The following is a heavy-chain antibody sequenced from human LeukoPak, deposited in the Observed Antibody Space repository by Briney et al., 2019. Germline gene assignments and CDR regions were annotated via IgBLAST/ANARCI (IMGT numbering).Heavy chain of an antibody. CDR3: ARDLSVFPGYYYGMDV. CDR1: GFTFSSYA. V-gene: IGHV3-48*04. CDR2: ISSSGSTI. Sequence: SGGSLRLSCAASGFTFSSYAMSWVRQAPGKGLEWVSYISSSGSTIYYADSVKGRFTISRDNAKNSLYLQMNSLRAEDTAVYYCARDLSVFPGYYYGMDVWGQGTTVTVSS. J-gene: IGHJ6*02. D-gene: IGHD2/OR15-2a*01.